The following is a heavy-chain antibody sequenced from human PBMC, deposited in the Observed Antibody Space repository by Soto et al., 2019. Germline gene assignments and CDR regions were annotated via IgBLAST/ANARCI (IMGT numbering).Heavy chain of an antibody. V-gene: IGHV4-4*07. Sequence: SETLSLTCTVSGGSISSYRWSWIRQPAGKGLEWIGRLNTYGNTHYNPSLKSRVTVSVDTSRNQFFLTLRSATAADSAVYHCGRESGETWDYEASWGQGTPVTVSS. CDR2: LNTYGNT. CDR3: GRESGETWDYEAS. J-gene: IGHJ5*02. CDR1: GGSISSYR. D-gene: IGHD1-7*01.